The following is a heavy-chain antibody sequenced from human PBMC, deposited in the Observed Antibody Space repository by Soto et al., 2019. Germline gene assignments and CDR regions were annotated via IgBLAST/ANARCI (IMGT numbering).Heavy chain of an antibody. CDR3: ARVRQGCSANNCYFDP. CDR1: GGTFSSYAI. V-gene: IGHV4-34*10. CDR2: VHISGHS. D-gene: IGHD1-1*01. Sequence: SCKASGGTFSSYAISWVRQSPDKGLEWIAEVHISGHSNYNPSLRSRASVSIDSSKNQFYLNLNSVTAADTAIYYCARVRQGCSANNCYFDPWGQGTQVTVSS. J-gene: IGHJ5*01.